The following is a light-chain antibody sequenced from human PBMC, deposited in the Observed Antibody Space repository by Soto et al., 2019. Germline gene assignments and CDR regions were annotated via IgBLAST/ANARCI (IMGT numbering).Light chain of an antibody. J-gene: IGLJ2*01. CDR2: DVD. V-gene: IGLV2-14*03. CDR1: SSDVGGYNY. Sequence: QSVLTQPASVSGSPGQSITISCTGTSSDVGGYNYVSWYQQHPGKAPKLMIYDVDSRPSGVSNRFSGSKSGNTASLTISGLQSEDEADYYCSSYTSSSTLVFGGGTKVTV. CDR3: SSYTSSSTLV.